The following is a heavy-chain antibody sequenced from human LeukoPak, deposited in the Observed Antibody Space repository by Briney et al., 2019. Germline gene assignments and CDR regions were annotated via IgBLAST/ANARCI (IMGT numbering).Heavy chain of an antibody. D-gene: IGHD3-10*01. CDR3: ARDRPTISYYYGSGSYGANWFDP. CDR2: IYYSGST. CDR1: GGSISSYY. J-gene: IGHJ5*02. V-gene: IGHV4-59*01. Sequence: PSETLSLTRTVSGGSISSYYWSWIRQPPGQGLEWIGYIYYSGSTNYNPSLKSRVTISVDTSKNQFSLKLSSVTAADTAVYYRARDRPTISYYYGSGSYGANWFDPWGQGTLVTVSS.